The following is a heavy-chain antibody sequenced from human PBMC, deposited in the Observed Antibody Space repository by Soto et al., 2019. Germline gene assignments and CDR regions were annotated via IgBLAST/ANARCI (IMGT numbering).Heavy chain of an antibody. V-gene: IGHV1-46*01. D-gene: IGHD5-12*01. J-gene: IGHJ4*02. CDR2: INPSGGST. CDR3: ARGRWLRSSFDY. CDR1: GYTFTSYY. Sequence: ASVKVSCKASGYTFTSYYMHWVRQAPGQGLEWMGIINPSGGSTRYAQKFQGRVTMTRDTSTSTVYMELSSVTAADTAVYYCARGRWLRSSFDYWGQGTLVTVSS.